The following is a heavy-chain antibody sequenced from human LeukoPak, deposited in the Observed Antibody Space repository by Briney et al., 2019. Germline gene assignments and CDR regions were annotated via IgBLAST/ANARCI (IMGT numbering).Heavy chain of an antibody. CDR3: ARAADDYNADY. V-gene: IGHV1-2*02. Sequence: GASVKVSCRASGYTFTGNYMHWVRQAPGQGLEWMGWINPNSGGTDYAQKFQGRVTMTRDTSVSTAYMDLRSLISDDTAIYYCARAADDYNADYWGQGTLVTVSS. J-gene: IGHJ4*02. CDR1: GYTFTGNY. D-gene: IGHD5-24*01. CDR2: INPNSGGT.